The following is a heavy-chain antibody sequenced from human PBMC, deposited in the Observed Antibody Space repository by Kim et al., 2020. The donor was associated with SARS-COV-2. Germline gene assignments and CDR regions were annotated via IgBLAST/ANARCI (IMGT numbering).Heavy chain of an antibody. CDR3: ARYTKISGSVDY. J-gene: IGHJ4*02. Sequence: YSNPPLTRRVTISVDPSKNQFSLKLSSVTAADTAVYYCARYTKISGSVDYWGQGTLVTVSS. V-gene: IGHV4-31*02. D-gene: IGHD3-10*01.